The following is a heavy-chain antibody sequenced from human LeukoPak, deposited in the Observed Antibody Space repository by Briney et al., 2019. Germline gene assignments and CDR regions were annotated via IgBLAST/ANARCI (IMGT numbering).Heavy chain of an antibody. Sequence: SETLSLTCNVSGASLSSYFWSWIRQPPGKGLEWIGYIYYDGYPNYSPSLRSRITISVEKSKSQFSLNLRSVTAAATAVYYCARLVGNYNYSYMDVWGKGTTVTVSS. CDR2: IYYDGYP. D-gene: IGHD2-8*01. CDR3: ARLVGNYNYSYMDV. J-gene: IGHJ6*03. CDR1: GASLSSYF. V-gene: IGHV4-59*08.